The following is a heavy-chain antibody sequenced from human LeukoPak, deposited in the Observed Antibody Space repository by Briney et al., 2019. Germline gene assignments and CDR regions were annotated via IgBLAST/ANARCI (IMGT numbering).Heavy chain of an antibody. CDR3: ARGPTIFGVVIHQHDAFDI. Sequence: PSETLSLTCAVYGGSFSGYYWSWIRQPPGKGLEWIGEINHSGSTNYNPSLKSRVTISVDTSKNQFSLKLGSVTAADTAVYYCARGPTIFGVVIHQHDAFDIWGQGTMVTVSS. J-gene: IGHJ3*02. CDR2: INHSGST. V-gene: IGHV4-34*01. D-gene: IGHD3-3*01. CDR1: GGSFSGYY.